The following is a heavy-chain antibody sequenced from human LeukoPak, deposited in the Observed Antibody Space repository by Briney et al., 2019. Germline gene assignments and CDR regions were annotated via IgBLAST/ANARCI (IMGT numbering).Heavy chain of an antibody. CDR2: IKQDGSEK. CDR1: GFTFSSYS. CDR3: ARGVRSGSYYYMDV. V-gene: IGHV3-7*01. J-gene: IGHJ6*03. D-gene: IGHD1-26*01. Sequence: GGSLRLSCAASGFTFSSYSMNWVRQAPGQGLERVANIKQDGSEKYYVDSVKGRFTISRDNAKNSLYLQMNSLRAEDTAVYYCARGVRSGSYYYMDVWGKGTTVTVSS.